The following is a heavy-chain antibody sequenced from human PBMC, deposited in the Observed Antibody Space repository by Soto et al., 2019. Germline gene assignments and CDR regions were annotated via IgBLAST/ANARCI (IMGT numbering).Heavy chain of an antibody. Sequence: QMQLVQSGPEVKKPGTSVRVSCKASGFTFGNSAVHWVRQARGQRLEWMGWILVASGGTNYAENFEERVTIARDMSTSTAYMELSSLRSEDTAVYFCAAAFTMIYHKAPYAFDMWGQGTLVTVSS. D-gene: IGHD3-22*01. J-gene: IGHJ3*02. CDR3: AAAFTMIYHKAPYAFDM. CDR2: ILVASGGT. V-gene: IGHV1-58*01. CDR1: GFTFGNSA.